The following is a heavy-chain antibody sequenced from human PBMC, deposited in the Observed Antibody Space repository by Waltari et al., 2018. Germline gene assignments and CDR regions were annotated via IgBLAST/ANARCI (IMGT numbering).Heavy chain of an antibody. CDR3: ARTASGDDGGY. J-gene: IGHJ4*02. D-gene: IGHD4-17*01. V-gene: IGHV1-69*10. CDR2: FIPTLGIA. CDR1: GGTFSSYA. Sequence: QVQLVQSGAEVKKTGSSVKVSCKATGGTFSSYAISWVRQAPGQGIEWMGGFIPTLGIANYAQKFQGRVTITADKSTSTAYMELSSLRSEDTAVYYCARTASGDDGGYWCQGTLVTVSS.